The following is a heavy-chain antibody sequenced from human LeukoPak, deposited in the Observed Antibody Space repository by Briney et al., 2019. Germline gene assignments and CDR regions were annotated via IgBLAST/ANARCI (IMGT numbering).Heavy chain of an antibody. D-gene: IGHD5-12*01. V-gene: IGHV3-30*03. CDR3: AREFSGYAFDI. J-gene: IGHJ3*02. CDR1: GFTFSSYG. CDR2: ISDDGTRK. Sequence: PGGSRRLSCAASGFTFSSYGIHWVRLAPGKGLEWVAVISDDGTRKYYADSVQGRFTISRDNSRNTLYLQMNSLRAEDMAVYYCAREFSGYAFDIWGQGTMVTVSS.